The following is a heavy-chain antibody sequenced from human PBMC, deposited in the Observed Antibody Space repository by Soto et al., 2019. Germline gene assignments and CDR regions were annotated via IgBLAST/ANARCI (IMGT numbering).Heavy chain of an antibody. J-gene: IGHJ4*02. CDR3: ARDNVEGVVVVAADWLDY. Sequence: QVQLVQSGAEVKKPGASVKVSCKASGYTFTSNGISWVRQAPGQGLEWMGWIRAYNGNTNYAQKLQGRVTMTTDTSTSTADMGRRSLRPYDTAVYYCARDNVEGVVVVAADWLDYWGQGTLVTVSS. CDR1: GYTFTSNG. CDR2: IRAYNGNT. V-gene: IGHV1-18*01. D-gene: IGHD2-15*01.